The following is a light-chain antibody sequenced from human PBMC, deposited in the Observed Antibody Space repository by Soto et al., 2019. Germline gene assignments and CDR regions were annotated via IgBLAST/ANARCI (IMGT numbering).Light chain of an antibody. V-gene: IGKV3-20*01. CDR3: QLSPQRSSWPPIA. CDR2: GAS. Sequence: EIVLTQSPGTLSLSQGERATRSCRTSQSVNNSYLAWYQQKPGQAPRLLIYGASSRATGIPDRFSGSGSGTEFTLTINSLQSEDFAVYYCQLSPQRSSWPPIAFGQGTRLEI. J-gene: IGKJ5*01. CDR1: QSVNNSY.